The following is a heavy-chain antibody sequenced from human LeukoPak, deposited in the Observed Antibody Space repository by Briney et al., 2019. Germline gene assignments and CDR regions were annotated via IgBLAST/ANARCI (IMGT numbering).Heavy chain of an antibody. CDR3: ARDLTRSGTQVGC. CDR1: GFTFSNYW. Sequence: GGSLRLSCAASGFTFSNYWMSWVRQAPGKGLEWVANIKHDGSDKFYVDSVKGRFTISRDNAKNLLYLQMNNLRAEDTAVYYCARDLTRSGTQVGCWGQGTLVTVSS. J-gene: IGHJ4*02. D-gene: IGHD3-10*01. CDR2: IKHDGSDK. V-gene: IGHV3-7*01.